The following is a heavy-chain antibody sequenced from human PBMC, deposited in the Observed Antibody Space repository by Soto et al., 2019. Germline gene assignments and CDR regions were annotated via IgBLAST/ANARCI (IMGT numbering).Heavy chain of an antibody. CDR3: AKGGRIPDSWVDY. CDR2: ISYDGSNR. J-gene: IGHJ4*02. D-gene: IGHD3-16*01. V-gene: IGHV3-30*18. Sequence: QVQLVESGGGVVQPGRSLRLSCAASGFTFSYYGLHWVRHAPGKGLEWVAGISYDGSNRYYGDSVKGRFSISRDNPNNTLYRQMKSLRDEDTAVYYCAKGGRIPDSWVDYWGQGTLVTVSS. CDR1: GFTFSYYG.